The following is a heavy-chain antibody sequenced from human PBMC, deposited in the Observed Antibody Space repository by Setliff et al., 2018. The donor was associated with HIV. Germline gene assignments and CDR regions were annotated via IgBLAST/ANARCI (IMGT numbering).Heavy chain of an antibody. D-gene: IGHD3-22*01. Sequence: SETLSLTCAVYGGSFSSYSWTWIRQPPGKGLEWIGEINRSGSANYNPSLKSRLTIIVDTPKNQVSLKPASVTAADTAVYYCASGEPYYYDSTGYSGNYFDYWGQGTLVTVSS. CDR1: GGSFSSYS. CDR3: ASGEPYYYDSTGYSGNYFDY. V-gene: IGHV4-34*10. J-gene: IGHJ4*02. CDR2: INRSGSA.